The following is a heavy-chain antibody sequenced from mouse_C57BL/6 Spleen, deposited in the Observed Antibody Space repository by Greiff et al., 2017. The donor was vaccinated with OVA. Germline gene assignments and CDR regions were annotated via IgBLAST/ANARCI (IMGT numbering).Heavy chain of an antibody. CDR3: AIDGGASYGSSRGFAY. CDR1: GYTFTSYW. Sequence: QVQLQQPGAELVMPGASVKLSCKASGYTFTSYWMHWVKQRPGQGLEWIGEIDPSDSYTNYNQKFKGKSTLTVDKSSSTAYMQLSSLTSEDSAVLYGAIDGGASYGSSRGFAYWGQGTLVTVSA. D-gene: IGHD1-1*01. J-gene: IGHJ3*01. CDR2: IDPSDSYT. V-gene: IGHV1-69*01.